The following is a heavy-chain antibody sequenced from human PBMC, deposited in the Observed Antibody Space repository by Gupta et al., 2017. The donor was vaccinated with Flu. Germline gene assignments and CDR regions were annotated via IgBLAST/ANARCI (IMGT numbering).Heavy chain of an antibody. CDR1: GFSFSNYG. CDR3: ASVRGYCSSISCPPEDAFDY. V-gene: IGHV3-33*01. Sequence: QVQLVESGGGVVQPGRSLRLSCAASGFSFSNYGMHWVRQAPGKGLEWVAVIWYDGSNKYYADSVKGRFTISRDNSKKTLYLQMNSLRDEDTAVYYCASVRGYCSSISCPPEDAFDYWGQGTLVTVSS. J-gene: IGHJ4*02. CDR2: IWYDGSNK. D-gene: IGHD2-2*01.